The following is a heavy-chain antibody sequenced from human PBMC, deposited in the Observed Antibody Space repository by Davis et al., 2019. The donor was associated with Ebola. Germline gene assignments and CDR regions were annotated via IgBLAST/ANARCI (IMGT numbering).Heavy chain of an antibody. CDR1: ENIFTSYW. CDR3: ASLRRTITGMDDGFDL. D-gene: IGHD1-20*01. V-gene: IGHV5-51*01. J-gene: IGHJ3*01. CDR2: IYTGDSDT. Sequence: KVSCKDSENIFTSYWIGWVRQRPGKGLEWMGLIYTGDSDTRYSPSFRRQVTISADKSTRSAYLQWGSLKASDTAMYYCASLRRTITGMDDGFDLWGQGTMVTVSS.